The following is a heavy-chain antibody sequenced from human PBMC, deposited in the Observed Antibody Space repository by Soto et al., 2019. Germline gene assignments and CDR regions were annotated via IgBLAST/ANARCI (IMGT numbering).Heavy chain of an antibody. Sequence: SYAISWVRQAPGQGLEWMGGIIPIFGTANYAQKFQGRVTITADESTSTAYMELSSLRSEDTAVYYCARGGSSSWSSYYYYGMDVWGQGTTVTVSS. J-gene: IGHJ6*02. V-gene: IGHV1-69*01. CDR3: ARGGSSSWSSYYYYGMDV. CDR1: SYA. D-gene: IGHD6-13*01. CDR2: IIPIFGTA.